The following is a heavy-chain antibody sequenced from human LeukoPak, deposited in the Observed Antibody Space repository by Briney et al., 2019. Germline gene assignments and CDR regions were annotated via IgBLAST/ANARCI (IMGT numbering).Heavy chain of an antibody. V-gene: IGHV3-30-3*01. J-gene: IGHJ4*02. CDR1: GFTFSSYA. CDR3: AKDRAAGVVTTYDS. D-gene: IGHD2-21*02. CDR2: ISYDGNKN. Sequence: QPGGSLTLSCAASGFTFSSYAMYWVRQAPGKGLEWVAQISYDGNKNYYADSVKGRFTISRDNSKNTLSLHMNSLRAEDTSLYYCAKDRAAGVVTTYDSWGQGTLVTVSS.